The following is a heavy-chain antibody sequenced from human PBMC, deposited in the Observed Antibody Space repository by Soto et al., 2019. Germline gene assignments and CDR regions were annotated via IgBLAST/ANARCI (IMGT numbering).Heavy chain of an antibody. CDR3: ATLRYYDFWSGYYPI. V-gene: IGHV3-23*01. Sequence: GGSLRLSCAASGFTFSSYAMSWVRQAPGKGLEWVSAISGSGGSTYYADSVKGRFTISRDNSKNTLYLQMNSLRAEDTAVYYCATLRYYDFWSGYYPIWGKGTTVTVSS. CDR2: ISGSGGST. D-gene: IGHD3-3*01. CDR1: GFTFSSYA. J-gene: IGHJ6*04.